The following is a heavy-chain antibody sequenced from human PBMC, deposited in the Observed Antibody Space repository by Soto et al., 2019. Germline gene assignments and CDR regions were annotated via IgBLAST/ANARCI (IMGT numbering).Heavy chain of an antibody. CDR1: GFTFSDYY. J-gene: IGHJ6*03. CDR3: KSSSWYAAGYYMDV. CDR2: ISSSGSTI. V-gene: IGHV3-11*01. D-gene: IGHD6-13*01. Sequence: GGSLRLSCAASGFTFSDYYMSWIRQAPGKGLEWVSYISSSGSTIYYADSVKGRFTISRDNAKNSLYLQMNSLRAEDTAVYYCKSSSWYAAGYYMDVWGKGTTVTVSS.